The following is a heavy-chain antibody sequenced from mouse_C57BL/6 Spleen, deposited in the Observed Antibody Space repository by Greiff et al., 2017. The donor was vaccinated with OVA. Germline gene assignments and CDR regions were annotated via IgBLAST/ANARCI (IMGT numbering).Heavy chain of an antibody. CDR2: IYPGSGNT. Sequence: VQLQQSGPELVKPGASVKISCKASGYSFTSYYIHWVKQRPGQGLEWIGWIYPGSGNTKYNEKFKGKATLTADTSSSIAYMQLSSLTSEDSAVYYCAREDDGYFDYWGQGTTLTVSS. D-gene: IGHD2-12*01. CDR1: GYSFTSYY. V-gene: IGHV1-66*01. CDR3: AREDDGYFDY. J-gene: IGHJ2*01.